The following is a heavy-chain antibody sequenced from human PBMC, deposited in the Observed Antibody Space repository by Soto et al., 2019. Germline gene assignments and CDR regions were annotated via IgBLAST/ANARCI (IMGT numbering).Heavy chain of an antibody. V-gene: IGHV3-15*01. CDR2: IKSKTDGGTT. D-gene: IGHD2-15*01. CDR1: GFTFSNAW. Sequence: GGSLRLSCAASGFTFSNAWMSWVRQAPGKGLEWVGRIKSKTDGGTTDYAAPVKGRFTISRDDSKNTLYLQMNSLKTEDTAVYYCTTEYCSGGSCYDKIDYWGQGTLVTVSS. CDR3: TTEYCSGGSCYDKIDY. J-gene: IGHJ4*02.